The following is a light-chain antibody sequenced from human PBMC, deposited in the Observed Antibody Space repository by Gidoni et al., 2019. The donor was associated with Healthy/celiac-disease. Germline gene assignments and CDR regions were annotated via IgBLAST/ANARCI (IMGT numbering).Light chain of an antibody. J-gene: IGKJ2*01. V-gene: IGKV4-1*01. CDR1: QSVLYSSNNKNY. Sequence: DIVMTQSPDSLAVSLGERATMNCKSSQSVLYSSNNKNYLAWYQQKPGQPPKLLIYWASTRESGVPDRFSGSGSGTDFTLTISSLQAEDVAVYYCQQYYSTPSFSQGTKLEIK. CDR3: QQYYSTPS. CDR2: WAS.